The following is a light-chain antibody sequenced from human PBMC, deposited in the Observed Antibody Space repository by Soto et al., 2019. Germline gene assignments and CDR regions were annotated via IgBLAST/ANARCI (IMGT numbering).Light chain of an antibody. CDR2: GNS. J-gene: IGLJ1*01. Sequence: QSVLTQPPSVSGAPGQRVTISCTGSSSNIGAGYDVHWYQQLPGTAPKLLIYGNSNRPSGVPDRFSGSKSGTSASLAITELQAEDEADYYCTSYTTSSNYVFGSGTKVTVL. CDR1: SSNIGAGYD. CDR3: TSYTTSSNYV. V-gene: IGLV1-40*01.